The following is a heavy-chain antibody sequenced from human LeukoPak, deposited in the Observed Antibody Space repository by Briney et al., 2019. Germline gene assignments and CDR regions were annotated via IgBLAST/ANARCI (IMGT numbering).Heavy chain of an antibody. J-gene: IGHJ6*03. CDR1: GYTFTSYD. CDR3: ARGLRDILTGYYRPRRPYYMDV. V-gene: IGHV1-8*01. CDR2: MNPNSGNT. D-gene: IGHD3-9*01. Sequence: VASVKVSCKTSGYTFTSYDINWVRQATGQGLEWMGWMNPNSGNTGYAQKFQGRVTMTRNTSISTAYMELSSLRSEDTAVYYCARGLRDILTGYYRPRRPYYMDVWGKGTTVTISS.